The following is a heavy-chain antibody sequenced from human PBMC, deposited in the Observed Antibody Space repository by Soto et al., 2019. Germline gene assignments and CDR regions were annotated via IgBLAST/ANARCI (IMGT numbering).Heavy chain of an antibody. CDR1: GGAFNSFA. Sequence: QVQLVQSGAEVKKPGSSVKVSCKASGGAFNSFAFSWVRQAPGQGLEWMGAIIPIFNKRNYAQKDQGRVTITADDSTSTAYMELSSLTSEDTAVYYCATAPRGGIFGVVNCFDPWGQGTLVTVSS. CDR2: IIPIFNKR. CDR3: ATAPRGGIFGVVNCFDP. D-gene: IGHD3-3*01. V-gene: IGHV1-69*01. J-gene: IGHJ5*02.